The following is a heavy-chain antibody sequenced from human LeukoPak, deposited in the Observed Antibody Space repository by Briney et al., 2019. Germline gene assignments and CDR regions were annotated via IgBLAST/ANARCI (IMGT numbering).Heavy chain of an antibody. V-gene: IGHV3-23*01. D-gene: IGHD4-17*01. CDR2: ISGSGGST. Sequence: GGSLRLSCAASGFTVSSNYMSWVRQAPGKGLEWVSAISGSGGSTYYADSVKGRFTISRDNSKNTLYLQMNSLRAEDTAVYYCAKLARYGDSDYWGQGTLVTVSS. CDR1: GFTVSSNY. J-gene: IGHJ4*02. CDR3: AKLARYGDSDY.